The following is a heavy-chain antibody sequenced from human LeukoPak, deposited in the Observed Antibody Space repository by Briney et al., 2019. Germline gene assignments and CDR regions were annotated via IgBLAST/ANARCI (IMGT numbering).Heavy chain of an antibody. Sequence: SETLSLTCTVSGGSVSSGSYYWSWIRQPPGKGLEWIGYIYYSGSTNYNPSLKSRVTISVDTSKNQFSLKLSSVTAADTAVYYCARAGSGYFSYYYGMDGWGQGTTVTVSS. CDR2: IYYSGST. V-gene: IGHV4-61*01. J-gene: IGHJ6*02. CDR3: ARAGSGYFSYYYGMDG. D-gene: IGHD3-22*01. CDR1: GGSVSSGSYY.